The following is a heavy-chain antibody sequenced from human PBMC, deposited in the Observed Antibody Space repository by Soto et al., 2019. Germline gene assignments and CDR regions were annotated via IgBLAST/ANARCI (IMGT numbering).Heavy chain of an antibody. CDR1: GYTFTSYA. CDR2: INAGDGNT. CDR3: ARTKYSSGWYTNYYYYGMDV. V-gene: IGHV1-3*01. D-gene: IGHD6-19*01. Sequence: ASVKVSCKASGYTFTSYAMHWVRQAPGQRLEWMGWINAGDGNTKYSQKFQGRVTITRDTSASTAYMELSSLRSEDTAVYCCARTKYSSGWYTNYYYYGMDVWGQGTTVTVSS. J-gene: IGHJ6*02.